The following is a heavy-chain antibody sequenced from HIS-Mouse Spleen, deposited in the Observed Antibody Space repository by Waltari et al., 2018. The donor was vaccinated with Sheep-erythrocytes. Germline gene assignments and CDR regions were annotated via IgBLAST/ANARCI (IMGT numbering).Heavy chain of an antibody. J-gene: IGHJ4*02. CDR3: AKITGEGLDY. CDR1: GFTFSSYA. CDR2: SSGSGGST. Sequence: EVQLLESGGGLVQPGGSLRLSCAASGFTFSSYAMSWVRQAQGKGMAVVSDSSGSGGSTYHADAVKGRFTISRANAKNTLYLQMNSLRAEDTAVYYCAKITGEGLDYWGQGTLVTVSS. D-gene: IGHD7-27*01. V-gene: IGHV3-23*01.